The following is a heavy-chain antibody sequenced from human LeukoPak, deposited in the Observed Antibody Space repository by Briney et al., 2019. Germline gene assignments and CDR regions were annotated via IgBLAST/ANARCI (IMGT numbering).Heavy chain of an antibody. V-gene: IGHV3-21*01. Sequence: PGGSLRLSCAASGFTFSSYSMNWVRQAPGKGLEWVSSISSSSSYIYYADSVKGRFTISRDNAKNSLYLQTNSLRAEDTAVYYCARDIRHYDFWSGPDAFDIWGQGTMVTVSS. CDR2: ISSSSSYI. D-gene: IGHD3-3*01. CDR3: ARDIRHYDFWSGPDAFDI. CDR1: GFTFSSYS. J-gene: IGHJ3*02.